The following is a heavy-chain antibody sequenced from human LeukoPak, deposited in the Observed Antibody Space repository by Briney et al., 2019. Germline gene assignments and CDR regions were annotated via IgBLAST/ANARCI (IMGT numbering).Heavy chain of an antibody. CDR1: GGSISSYY. V-gene: IGHV4-4*07. D-gene: IGHD3-10*01. Sequence: SETLSLTCTVSGGSISSYYWSWIRQPAGKGLEWIGRIYTSGSTNYNPSLKSRVTISVDTSKNQFSLKLSSVTAADTAVYYCARQSWELLWFGESNNWFDPWGQGTLVTVSS. J-gene: IGHJ5*02. CDR2: IYTSGST. CDR3: ARQSWELLWFGESNNWFDP.